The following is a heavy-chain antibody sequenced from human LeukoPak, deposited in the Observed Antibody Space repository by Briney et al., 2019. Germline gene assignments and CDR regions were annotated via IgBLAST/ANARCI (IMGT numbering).Heavy chain of an antibody. J-gene: IGHJ4*02. Sequence: GGSLRLSCAVSGFTFSSYWMSWVRQAPGKGLEWVANIRKDGNEKYYVDSVKGRFTISRDNAKNLLYLQMNGLRVDDTAVYYCAREPSISVAGAGDYWGQGTLVTVSS. V-gene: IGHV3-7*01. CDR3: AREPSISVAGAGDY. D-gene: IGHD6-19*01. CDR2: IRKDGNEK. CDR1: GFTFSSYW.